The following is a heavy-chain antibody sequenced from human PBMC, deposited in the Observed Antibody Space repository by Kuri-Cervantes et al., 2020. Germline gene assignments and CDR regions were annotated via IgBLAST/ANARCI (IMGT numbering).Heavy chain of an antibody. CDR3: ARAMDTVYYYGMDV. J-gene: IGHJ6*02. CDR2: IKQDGSEK. CDR1: GFTFSSYW. D-gene: IGHD5-18*01. Sequence: GESLKISCAASGFTFSSYWMSWVRQAPGKGLEWVANIKQDGSEKYYVDSVKGRFTVSRDNANNSLYLQMNSLRAEDTAVYYCARAMDTVYYYGMDVWGQGTTVTVSS. V-gene: IGHV3-7*01.